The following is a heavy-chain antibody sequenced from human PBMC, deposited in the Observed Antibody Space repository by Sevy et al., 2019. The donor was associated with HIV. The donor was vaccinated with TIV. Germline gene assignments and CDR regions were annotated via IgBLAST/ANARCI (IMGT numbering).Heavy chain of an antibody. V-gene: IGHV3-73*01. CDR1: GFTFGGSA. Sequence: GGSLRLSCAASGFTFGGSAMHWVRQASGKGLEWVGRIRSKANNYATAHAALVKCRYTISREDSKNTAYLQMTSLKTEDTAVYYCTRLGGTVVTPYYAMDVWGQGTTVTVSS. CDR3: TRLGGTVVTPYYAMDV. CDR2: IRSKANNYAT. J-gene: IGHJ6*02. D-gene: IGHD2-21*02.